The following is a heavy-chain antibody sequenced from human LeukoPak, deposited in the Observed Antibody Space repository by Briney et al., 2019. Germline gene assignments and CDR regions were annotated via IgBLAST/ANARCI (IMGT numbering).Heavy chain of an antibody. CDR2: IKHSRST. V-gene: IGHV4-34*01. Sequence: PSETLSLTCAGYGGSFSGYYWSWLRQPPGKGREWSGEIKHSRSTNSQPSLKSLGSISVDTSKSQSSQRTSSVTAADTAVYHCARVPALLGGYLMGGFDYWGQGTLVTVSS. D-gene: IGHD5-12*01. CDR1: GGSFSGYY. J-gene: IGHJ4*02. CDR3: ARVPALLGGYLMGGFDY.